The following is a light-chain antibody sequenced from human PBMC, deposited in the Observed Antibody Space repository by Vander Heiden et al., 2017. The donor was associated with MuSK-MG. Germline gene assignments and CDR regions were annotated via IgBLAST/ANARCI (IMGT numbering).Light chain of an antibody. CDR1: QSVSSN. J-gene: IGKJ4*01. CDR3: QQYNNWPPHT. Sequence: EIVMTQSPATLSVSPGERATLSGRASQSVSSNLAWYQQKPGIPARFSGSGSGTEFTLTISSLQSEDFAVYYCQQYNNWPPHTFGGGTKVEIK. V-gene: IGKV3-15*01.